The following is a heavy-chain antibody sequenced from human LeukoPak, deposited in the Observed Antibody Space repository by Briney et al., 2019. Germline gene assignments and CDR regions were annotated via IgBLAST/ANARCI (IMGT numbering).Heavy chain of an antibody. CDR3: AKDLSYYFDSSGYDY. CDR2: IKQDGSEK. D-gene: IGHD3-22*01. J-gene: IGHJ4*02. Sequence: GGSLRLSCAASGFIFSSYWMSWVRQAPGKGLEWVANIKQDGSEKYYVDSVKGRFTISRDNSKNTLSLQMNSLRAEDTAVYYCAKDLSYYFDSSGYDYWGQGTLVTVSS. V-gene: IGHV3-7*01. CDR1: GFIFSSYW.